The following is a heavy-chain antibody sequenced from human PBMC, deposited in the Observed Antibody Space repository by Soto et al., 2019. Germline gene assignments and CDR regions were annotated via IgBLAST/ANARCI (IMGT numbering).Heavy chain of an antibody. CDR3: ARGGDIELAVGY. D-gene: IGHD2-8*01. CDR2: IYYSGST. Sequence: SDTLSLTCSVSGGSLSSGDYYWSWIRQPPGKGLEWIGYIYYSGSTYYNPSLKSRVTISVDTSKNQFSLKLSSVTAADTAVYYCARGGDIELAVGYWGQGTLVTVSS. V-gene: IGHV4-30-4*02. J-gene: IGHJ4*02. CDR1: GGSLSSGDYY.